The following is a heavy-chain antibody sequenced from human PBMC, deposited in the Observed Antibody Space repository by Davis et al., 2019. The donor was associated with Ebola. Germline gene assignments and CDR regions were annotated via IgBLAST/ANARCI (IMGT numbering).Heavy chain of an antibody. D-gene: IGHD6-25*01. CDR3: IQTAPQGMDV. CDR1: GYTFTSYY. V-gene: IGHV3-73*01. Sequence: KVSCKASGYTFTSYYMHWVRQASGKGLEWVGRIRSKANSYATAYAASVKGRFTISRDDSKNTAYLQMNSLKTEDTAVYYCIQTAPQGMDVWGQGTTVTVSS. J-gene: IGHJ6*02. CDR2: IRSKANSYAT.